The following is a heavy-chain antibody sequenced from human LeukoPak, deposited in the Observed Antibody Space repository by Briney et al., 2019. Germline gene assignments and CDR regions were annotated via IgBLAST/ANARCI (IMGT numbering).Heavy chain of an antibody. J-gene: IGHJ4*02. Sequence: GGSLSLSCAASGLTFSSYWTSWVHQAPGKGLEWVANIKEDGRDKSYVGSVKGRFTISRDNAEHSLYQQMHGRGAEDTGVYYCARDKPSGSYFGAVFDYCGQGTLVTVSS. CDR3: ARDKPSGSYFGAVFDY. V-gene: IGHV3-7*01. D-gene: IGHD1-26*01. CDR1: GLTFSSYW. CDR2: IKEDGRDK.